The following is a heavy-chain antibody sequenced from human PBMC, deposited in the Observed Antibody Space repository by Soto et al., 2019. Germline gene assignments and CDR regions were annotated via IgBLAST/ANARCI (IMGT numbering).Heavy chain of an antibody. CDR1: GFTFSSYN. J-gene: IGHJ4*02. CDR3: VRDLRRYDILTGYPTSYFFDY. Sequence: AGGSLRLSCAASGFTFSSYNMNWVRQAPGKGLEWVSSLSGNSDYIYYADSLKGRFTISRDNAKNSLYLQMNSLRAEDTAVYYCVRDLRRYDILTGYPTSYFFDYWGQGTLVTVSS. CDR2: LSGNSDYI. D-gene: IGHD3-9*01. V-gene: IGHV3-21*01.